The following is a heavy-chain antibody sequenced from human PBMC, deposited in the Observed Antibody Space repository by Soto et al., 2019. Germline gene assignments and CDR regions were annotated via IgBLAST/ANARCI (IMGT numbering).Heavy chain of an antibody. Sequence: SETLSLTCHVSGASLIRYYCIFIRHPPGKGLEWIGRIYATGDTDYNPSLKSRISMSVDMSKKQFSLTLRSVTAADTAIYYCVRDGTKNLRDRFEPWGRGILVTVSS. J-gene: IGHJ5*02. V-gene: IGHV4-4*07. CDR1: GASLIRYY. CDR3: VRDGTKNLRDRFEP. D-gene: IGHD1-26*01. CDR2: IYATGDT.